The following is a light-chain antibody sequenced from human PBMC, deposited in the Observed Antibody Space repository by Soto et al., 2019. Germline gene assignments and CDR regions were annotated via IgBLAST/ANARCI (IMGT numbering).Light chain of an antibody. CDR3: QQYNNWPPWT. V-gene: IGKV3-15*01. Sequence: EIVMTQSPATLSVSPGERATLSCRASQSVRSNLAWYQQKPGQAPSLLIYGASTRATGIPARFSGSGSGTEFTLTISSLQSEDFEVYYCQQYNNWPPWTFGQGTKVEIK. J-gene: IGKJ1*01. CDR1: QSVRSN. CDR2: GAS.